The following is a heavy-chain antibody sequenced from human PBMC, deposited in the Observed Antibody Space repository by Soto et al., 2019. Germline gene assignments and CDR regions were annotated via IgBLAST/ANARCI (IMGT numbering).Heavy chain of an antibody. CDR3: AGRYCSSTSCSYYYYYMDV. CDR1: GGPLSSYT. Sequence: SVEVSCKASGGPLSSYTISWVRQAPGQGLEWMGRIIPILGIANYAQKFQGRVTITADKSTSTAYMELSSLRSEDTAVYYCAGRYCSSTSCSYYYYYMDVWGKGTTVTVSS. CDR2: IIPILGIA. J-gene: IGHJ6*03. D-gene: IGHD2-2*01. V-gene: IGHV1-69*02.